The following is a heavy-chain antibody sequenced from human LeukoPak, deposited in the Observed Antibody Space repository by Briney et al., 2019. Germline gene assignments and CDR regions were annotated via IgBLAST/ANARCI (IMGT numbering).Heavy chain of an antibody. D-gene: IGHD3-16*02. CDR3: AGGITFGGVIATYTDY. V-gene: IGHV1-69*13. CDR2: IIPIFGTA. J-gene: IGHJ4*02. Sequence: SVKVSCKASGGTFSSYAISWVRQAPGQGLEWMGGIIPIFGTANYAQKFQGRVTITADESASTAYMELSSLRSEDTAVYYCAGGITFGGVIATYTDYWGQGTLVTVSS. CDR1: GGTFSSYA.